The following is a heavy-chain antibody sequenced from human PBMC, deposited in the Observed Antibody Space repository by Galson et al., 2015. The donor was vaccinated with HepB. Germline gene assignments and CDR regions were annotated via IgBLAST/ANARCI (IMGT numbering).Heavy chain of an antibody. CDR1: GYTFTSYD. CDR2: ISAYYVNT. CDR3: ARDQAGGLLDY. V-gene: IGHV1-18*01. D-gene: IGHD3/OR15-3a*01. J-gene: IGHJ4*02. Sequence: SVKVSCKASGYTFTSYDISWVRQAPGQGLEWMGWISAYYVNTYYAQNLQGRVTMTTDTSTSTVYMELRSLRSDDTAVYYCARDQAGGLLDYWGQGTLVTVSS.